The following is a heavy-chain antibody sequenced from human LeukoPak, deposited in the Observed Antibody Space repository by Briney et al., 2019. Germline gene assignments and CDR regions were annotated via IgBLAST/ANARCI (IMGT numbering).Heavy chain of an antibody. CDR1: GGSISSSNW. CDR3: ARRHVLLWFGEGGSFDP. CDR2: INHSGST. D-gene: IGHD3-10*01. V-gene: IGHV4-4*02. Sequence: SETLSLTCAVSGGSISSSNWWSWVRQPPGKGLEWIGEINHSGSTNYNPSLKSRVTISVDTSKNQFSLKLSSVTAADTAVYYCARRHVLLWFGEGGSFDPWGQGTLVTVSS. J-gene: IGHJ5*02.